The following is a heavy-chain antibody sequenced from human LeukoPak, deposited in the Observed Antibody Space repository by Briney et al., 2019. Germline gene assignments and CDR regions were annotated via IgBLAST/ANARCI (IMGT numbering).Heavy chain of an antibody. CDR3: ARAHYAGNWFDP. D-gene: IGHD2-2*01. Sequence: SETLSLTCTVSGGSISSYYWSWIRQPPGKGLEWIGYIYYSGSTNYNPSLKSRVTISVDTSKNQFSLKLSSVTAADTAVYYCARAHYAGNWFDPWGQGTLVTVSS. CDR1: GGSISSYY. CDR2: IYYSGST. V-gene: IGHV4-59*01. J-gene: IGHJ5*02.